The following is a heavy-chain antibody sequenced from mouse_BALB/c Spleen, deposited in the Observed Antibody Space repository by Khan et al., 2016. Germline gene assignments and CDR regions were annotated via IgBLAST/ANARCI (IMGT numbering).Heavy chain of an antibody. CDR2: IDPFNGGT. J-gene: IGHJ4*01. CDR3: ASSTQSFYAMDC. V-gene: IGHV1S135*01. Sequence: VQLQQSGPELMKPGASVKISCKASGYSFTSYYMHWVKQSHGKSLEWIGYIDPFNGGTSYNQKLKGKATLTVDKSSSTAYMHLSSLTSEDSAVYYCASSTQSFYAMDCWGQGTSVTVSA. D-gene: IGHD1-1*01. CDR1: GYSFTSYY.